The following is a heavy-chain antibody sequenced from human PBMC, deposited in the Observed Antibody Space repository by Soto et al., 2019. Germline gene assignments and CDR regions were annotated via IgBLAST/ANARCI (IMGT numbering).Heavy chain of an antibody. D-gene: IGHD5-12*01. J-gene: IGHJ4*02. CDR2: IYHSGST. CDR3: ASVLPLRGRSGGSLPNY. Sequence: PSETLSLTCAVSGGSISSSNWWSWVRQPPGKGLEWIGEIYHSGSTNYNPSLKSRVTISVDKSKNQFSLKLSSVTAADTAVYYCASVLPLRGRSGGSLPNYWGQGTLVTVSS. V-gene: IGHV4-4*02. CDR1: GGSISSSNW.